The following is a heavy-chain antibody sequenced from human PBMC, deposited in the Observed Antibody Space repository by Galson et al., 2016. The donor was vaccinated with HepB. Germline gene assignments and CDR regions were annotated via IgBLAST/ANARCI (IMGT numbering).Heavy chain of an antibody. V-gene: IGHV4-39*01. J-gene: IGHJ4*02. D-gene: IGHD4-17*01. CDR3: ARHDYGDFLFDY. CDR2: MYYSGST. CDR1: GGSISSSRHY. Sequence: SETPSLTCAVSGGSISSSRHYWGWIRQPPGKGLEWIASMYYSGSTYYNPSLKSRVTISVDTSKNQLSLELSSVTAADTAMYYCARHDYGDFLFDYWGQGTLVIVSS.